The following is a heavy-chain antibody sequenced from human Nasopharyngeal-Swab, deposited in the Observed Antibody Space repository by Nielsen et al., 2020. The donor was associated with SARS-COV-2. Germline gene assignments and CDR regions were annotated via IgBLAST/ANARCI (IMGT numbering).Heavy chain of an antibody. CDR1: GGSISSNTW. CDR3: SRHYYYYMDI. V-gene: IGHV4-4*02. J-gene: IGHJ6*03. CDR2: IIHSGGT. Sequence: SETLSLTCAVSGGSISSNTWWGCVRQTPGMGLEWIGEIIHSGGTNYNPALKSRVTISVDKSKNQLSLEVTSVTAADTAVYYCSRHYYYYMDIWGKGTTVTVSS.